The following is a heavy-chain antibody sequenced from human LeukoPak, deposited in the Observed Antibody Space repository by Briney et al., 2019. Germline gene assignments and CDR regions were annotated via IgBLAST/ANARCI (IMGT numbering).Heavy chain of an antibody. CDR1: GGSISSYY. J-gene: IGHJ6*02. Sequence: SETLSLTCTVSGGSISSYYWSWIRQPPGKGLEWIGYIYYSGSTNYNPSLKSRVTISVDTSKDQFSLKLSSVTAADTAVYYCARYSYGLATRHYYYGMDVWGQGTTVTVSS. V-gene: IGHV4-59*01. CDR2: IYYSGST. D-gene: IGHD5-18*01. CDR3: ARYSYGLATRHYYYGMDV.